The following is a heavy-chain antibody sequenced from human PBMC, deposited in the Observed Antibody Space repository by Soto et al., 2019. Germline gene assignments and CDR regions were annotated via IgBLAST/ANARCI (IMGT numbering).Heavy chain of an antibody. CDR1: GFTFSSCA. Sequence: GGSLRLSCAASGFTFSSCALSWVRQAPGKGLEWVSAISGSGGSTYYADSVKGRFTISRDNSKNTLYLQMSSLRAEDTAVYYCAKAVGHAVTWQSNFDYWGQGTLVTVSS. CDR3: AKAVGHAVTWQSNFDY. V-gene: IGHV3-23*01. CDR2: ISGSGGST. D-gene: IGHD4-17*01. J-gene: IGHJ4*02.